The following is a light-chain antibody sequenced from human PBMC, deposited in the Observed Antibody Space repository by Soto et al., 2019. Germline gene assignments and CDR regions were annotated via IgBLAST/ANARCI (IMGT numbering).Light chain of an antibody. CDR2: EAT. J-gene: IGLJ2*01. Sequence: QSVLTQPASVSGSPGQSITISCTGTSSDIGSFNFVSWYLQYPGKAPKLLIYEATKRPSGVSNRFSGSKSGNTASLTISGLQAEDEAHYYCSSYAGSNTVVFGGGTQLTVL. CDR3: SSYAGSNTVV. CDR1: SSDIGSFNF. V-gene: IGLV2-23*01.